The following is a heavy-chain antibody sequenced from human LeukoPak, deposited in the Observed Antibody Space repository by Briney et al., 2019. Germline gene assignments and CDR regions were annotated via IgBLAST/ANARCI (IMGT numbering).Heavy chain of an antibody. CDR1: GFIFSDYT. J-gene: IGHJ6*04. CDR2: LSADGSKK. Sequence: PGGSLRLSCAASGFIFSDYTMHWVRQAPGRGLEWVAALSADGSKKYHADSVKGRFTISRDNSRSTLFLQMNSLRVDDTAVYYCARGGPRYQYYYNMDVWGKGNTVTVSS. V-gene: IGHV3-30*04. CDR3: ARGGPRYQYYYNMDV. D-gene: IGHD3-16*02.